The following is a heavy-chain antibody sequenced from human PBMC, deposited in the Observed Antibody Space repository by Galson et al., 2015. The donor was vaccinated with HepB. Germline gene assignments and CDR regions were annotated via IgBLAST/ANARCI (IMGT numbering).Heavy chain of an antibody. CDR1: GFTFSDYY. J-gene: IGHJ4*02. V-gene: IGHV3-11*06. CDR2: ISSSSSYT. CDR3: ARVYLHPYYDFWSGYNYYFDY. Sequence: SLRLSCAASGFTFSDYYMSWIRQAPGKGLEWVSYISSSSSYTNYADSVKGRFTISRDNAKNSLYLQMNSLRAEDTAVYYCARVYLHPYYDFWSGYNYYFDYWGQGTLVTVSS. D-gene: IGHD3-3*01.